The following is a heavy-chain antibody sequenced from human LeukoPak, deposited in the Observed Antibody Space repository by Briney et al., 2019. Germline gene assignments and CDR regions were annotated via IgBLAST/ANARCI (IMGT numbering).Heavy chain of an antibody. D-gene: IGHD2-2*02. CDR3: ARSNAGYIDF. V-gene: IGHV6-1*01. CDR1: GDRVSSTTAA. Sequence: SQSLSLTCAISGDRVSSTTAAWNWIRQSPSRGLEWLGRTYYRSKWSNDYAASVKGRITINPDTSKNQFSLQVRSVTPEDTAVYYCARSNAGYIDFWGQGTLVTVSS. CDR2: TYYRSKWSN. J-gene: IGHJ4*02.